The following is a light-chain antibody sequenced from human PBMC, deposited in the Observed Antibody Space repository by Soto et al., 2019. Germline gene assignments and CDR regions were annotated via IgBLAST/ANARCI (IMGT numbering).Light chain of an antibody. J-gene: IGLJ1*01. CDR2: EVS. CDR3: SSYTTSSTDV. V-gene: IGLV2-14*01. Sequence: QSALTQPASVSASPGQSITISCTGTSSDVGGYNYVSWYQHHPGKAPKLMIFEVSNRPSGVSNRFSGSKSGNTASLTISGLQADDEADYYCSSYTTSSTDVFGTGTKLTVL. CDR1: SSDVGGYNY.